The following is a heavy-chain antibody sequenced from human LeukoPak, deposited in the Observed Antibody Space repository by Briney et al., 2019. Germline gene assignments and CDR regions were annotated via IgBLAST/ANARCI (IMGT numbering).Heavy chain of an antibody. Sequence: SETLSLTCTVSGGSIRSYYWSWLRQPPGKGLEWIGYIYYSGSTNYNPSLKSRVSISVDTSKNQFSLKLSSVTAADTAVYYCARTGSTVTMLYPFDHWGQGTLVTVPS. CDR1: GGSIRSYY. J-gene: IGHJ4*02. V-gene: IGHV4-59*01. CDR2: IYYSGST. D-gene: IGHD4-17*01. CDR3: ARTGSTVTMLYPFDH.